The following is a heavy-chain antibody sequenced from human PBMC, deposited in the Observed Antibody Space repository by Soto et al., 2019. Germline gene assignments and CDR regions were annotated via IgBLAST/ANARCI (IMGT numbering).Heavy chain of an antibody. CDR2: ISASGGNT. CDR3: AKSRWELLV. V-gene: IGHV3-23*01. D-gene: IGHD1-26*01. CDR1: GFTFSSYA. J-gene: IGHJ6*02. Sequence: EVQLLESGGGLVQPGGSLRLSCAASGFTFSSYAMSWVRQAPGKGLEWVSAISASGGNTYYTDADSVKGRFTISRDNSKNTLYLQMNSLRAEDTAVYYCAKSRWELLVCGQGTTVTVSS.